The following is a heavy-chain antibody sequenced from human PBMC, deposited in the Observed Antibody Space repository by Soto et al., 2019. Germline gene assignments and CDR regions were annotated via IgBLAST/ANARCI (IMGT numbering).Heavy chain of an antibody. D-gene: IGHD1-1*01. CDR1: GYTFTIYG. Sequence: ASVKVSCKASGYTFTIYGISWVRQAPGQGLEWMGWISAYNGNTNYAQKLQGRVTMTTDTSTSTAYMELRSLRSDDTAVYYCARVHGGTTTDSVMDYWGKGTTVTVS. J-gene: IGHJ6*04. CDR2: ISAYNGNT. V-gene: IGHV1-18*01. CDR3: ARVHGGTTTDSVMDY.